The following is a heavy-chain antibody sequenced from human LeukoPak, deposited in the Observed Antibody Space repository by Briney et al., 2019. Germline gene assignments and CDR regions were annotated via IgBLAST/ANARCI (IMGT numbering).Heavy chain of an antibody. CDR2: IYYSGST. V-gene: IGHV4-59*01. D-gene: IGHD3-16*02. Sequence: SETLSLTCTVSGGSISSYYWSWTRQPPGKGLEWIGYIYYSGSTYYNPSLKSRVTISVDTSKNQFSLKLSSVTAADTAVYYCARVNYDYVWGSYPQDNWFDPWGQGTLVTVSS. CDR3: ARVNYDYVWGSYPQDNWFDP. J-gene: IGHJ5*02. CDR1: GGSISSYY.